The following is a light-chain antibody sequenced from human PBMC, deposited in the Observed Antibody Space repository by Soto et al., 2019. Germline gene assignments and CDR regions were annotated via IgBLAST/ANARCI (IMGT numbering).Light chain of an antibody. Sequence: EIVLTQSPATLSLSPGERATLSCRASQSIGLAIAWYQHKPGQAPRLLIFDASQRATGIPARFRGSGSGTDFTLSISSLEPEDFAVYYCHQYDNSPLTFGGGTKVDIK. V-gene: IGKV3-11*01. CDR1: QSIGLA. J-gene: IGKJ4*01. CDR3: HQYDNSPLT. CDR2: DAS.